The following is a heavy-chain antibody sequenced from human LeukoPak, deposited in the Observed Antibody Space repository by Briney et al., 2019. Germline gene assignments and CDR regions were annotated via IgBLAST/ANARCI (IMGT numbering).Heavy chain of an antibody. V-gene: IGHV1-46*01. CDR1: GYTFTSYY. CDR2: INPSGGST. D-gene: IGHD3-10*01. CDR3: ARSREFGEPWGAFDI. Sequence: ASVKVSCKASGYTFTSYYMHWVRQAPGQGLEWMGIINPSGGSTSYAQKFQGRVTMTRDTSTSTVYMELSSLRSEDTAVYYCARSREFGEPWGAFDIWGQGTMVTVTS. J-gene: IGHJ3*02.